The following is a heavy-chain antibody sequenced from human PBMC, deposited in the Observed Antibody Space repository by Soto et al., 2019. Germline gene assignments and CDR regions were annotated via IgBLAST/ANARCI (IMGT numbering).Heavy chain of an antibody. CDR1: GYTFSTYG. V-gene: IGHV1-18*01. CDR2: ISAYNHYT. D-gene: IGHD1-26*01. CDR3: ARVGPSREVPYPFEY. Sequence: QVVLVQSGPEVRKPGASVNVSCKASGYTFSTYGISWVRQAPGQGLEWMGWISAYNHYTNYAQKFQGRVTMTTDTSTNTAYMELRSLRSGDTAMYFCARVGPSREVPYPFEYWGQGTLVTVSS. J-gene: IGHJ4*02.